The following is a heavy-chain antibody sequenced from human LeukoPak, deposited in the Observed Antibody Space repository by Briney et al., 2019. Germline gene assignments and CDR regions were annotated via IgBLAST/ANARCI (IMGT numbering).Heavy chain of an antibody. CDR3: ARVFMYYYGSGNWFDP. D-gene: IGHD3-10*01. CDR2: IYYNGNT. CDR1: GSSISSNY. J-gene: IGHJ5*02. Sequence: PSETLSLTCTVSGSSISSNYWSWIRQPPGKGLEWIGYIYYNGNTNYNPSLKSRVIISEDTSKNHFSLKLSSVTAADTAVYYCARVFMYYYGSGNWFDPWGQGTLVTVSS. V-gene: IGHV4-59*12.